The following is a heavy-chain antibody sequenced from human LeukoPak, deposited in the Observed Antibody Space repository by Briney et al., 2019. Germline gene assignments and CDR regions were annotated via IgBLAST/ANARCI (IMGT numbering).Heavy chain of an antibody. CDR3: ARDMMVRGTEAFDY. J-gene: IGHJ4*02. V-gene: IGHV4-39*07. CDR2: VFYSGST. Sequence: SEPLSLTCTVSGGSVSSSSYHWGWIRQPPGKGLEWIGSVFYSGSTYYNTSLKSRVTISVDTSKNQFSLKLSSVTAADTAVYYCARDMMVRGTEAFDYWGQGTLVTVSS. D-gene: IGHD3-10*01. CDR1: GGSVSSSSYH.